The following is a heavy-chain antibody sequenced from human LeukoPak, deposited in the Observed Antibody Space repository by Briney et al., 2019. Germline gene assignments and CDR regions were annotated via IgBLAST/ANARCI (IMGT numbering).Heavy chain of an antibody. Sequence: SETLSLTCTVSGGSVNSGSYYWSWIRQPPGKGLEWIGYIYYSGSTNYNPSLKSRVTISVDTSKNQFSLKLSSVTAADTAVYYCAINGDYFDYWGQGTLVTVSS. J-gene: IGHJ4*02. CDR1: GGSVNSGSYY. CDR3: AINGDYFDY. D-gene: IGHD4-17*01. V-gene: IGHV4-61*01. CDR2: IYYSGST.